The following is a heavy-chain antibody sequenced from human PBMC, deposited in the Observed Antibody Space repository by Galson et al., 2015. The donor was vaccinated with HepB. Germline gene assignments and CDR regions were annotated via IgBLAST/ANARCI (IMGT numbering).Heavy chain of an antibody. CDR3: AKEQRQWLVPAGDAFDI. Sequence: SLRLSCAASGFTFSSYRMHWARQAPGKGLEWVAVISYDERNRHYPESVKGRFTISRDNSKNTLYLQMNSLRPEDTAVYYCAKEQRQWLVPAGDAFDIWGQGTMVTVSS. CDR1: GFTFSSYR. CDR2: ISYDERNR. D-gene: IGHD6-19*01. J-gene: IGHJ3*02. V-gene: IGHV3-30*18.